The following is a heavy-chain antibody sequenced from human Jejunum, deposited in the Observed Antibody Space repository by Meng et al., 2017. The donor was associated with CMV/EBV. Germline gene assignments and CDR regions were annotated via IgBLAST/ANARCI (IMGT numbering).Heavy chain of an antibody. J-gene: IGHJ4*02. CDR1: VFSFSDYA. CDR3: AKDRAGRNFGVGFDY. Sequence: SVFSFSDYAMAWVRQAPGKGLDWISGITSSGDDRYYADSVKGRFTISRDNSKKTLYLEVKSLEAEDTAIYYCAKDRAGRNFGVGFDYWGQGTLVTVSS. D-gene: IGHD3-3*01. V-gene: IGHV3-23*01. CDR2: ITSSGDDR.